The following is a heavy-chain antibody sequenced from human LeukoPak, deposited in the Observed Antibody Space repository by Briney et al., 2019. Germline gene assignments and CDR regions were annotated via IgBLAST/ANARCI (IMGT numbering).Heavy chain of an antibody. CDR1: GGSISSYY. J-gene: IGHJ4*02. CDR3: ARRYCSGGSCYRNFDY. V-gene: IGHV4-4*07. CDR2: LYISGST. Sequence: SETLSLTCSVSGGSISSYYWNWIRQPAGKGLEWIGRLYISGSTDYNPSLKSRVTMSVDTSKNQFSLKLSSVTAADTAVYYCARRYCSGGSCYRNFDYWGQGTLVTVSS. D-gene: IGHD2-15*01.